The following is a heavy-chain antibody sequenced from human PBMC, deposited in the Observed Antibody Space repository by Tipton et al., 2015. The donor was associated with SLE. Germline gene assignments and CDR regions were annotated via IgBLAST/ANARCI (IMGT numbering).Heavy chain of an antibody. CDR3: ARACCCSTSFPFGY. CDR1: GGSISSSSYY. D-gene: IGHD2-2*01. CDR2: IYYSGST. J-gene: IGHJ4*02. Sequence: TLSLTCTVSGGSISSSSYYWGWIRQPPGKGLEWIGSIYYSGSTYYNPSLKSRVTISVDTSKNQFSLKLSSVTAADTAVYYCARACCCSTSFPFGYWAQGSLVTVSS. V-gene: IGHV4-39*07.